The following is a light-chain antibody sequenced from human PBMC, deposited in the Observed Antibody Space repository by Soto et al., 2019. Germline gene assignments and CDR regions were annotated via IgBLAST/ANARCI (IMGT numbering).Light chain of an antibody. Sequence: DVVMTQSPFSLPVTLGQPASISCRSSQSLVYSDGNTYLNCFRQRPGQSPRRLIYKVSNRDSGVPDRFSGSGSGTDCTLIISRVESEDVGVFYCMQGTHWPPSPLTFGGGTKVEIK. J-gene: IGKJ4*01. CDR2: KVS. V-gene: IGKV2-30*01. CDR3: MQGTHWPPSPLT. CDR1: QSLVYSDGNTY.